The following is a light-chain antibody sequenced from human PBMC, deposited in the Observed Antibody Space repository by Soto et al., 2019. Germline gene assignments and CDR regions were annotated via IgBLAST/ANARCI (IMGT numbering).Light chain of an antibody. V-gene: IGKV1-8*01. CDR1: QGISSY. Sequence: AIRMTQSPSSFSASTGDRVTITCRASQGISSYLAWYQQKPGKAPKLLIYAASTLQSGVPSRFSGSGSGTDDTLTIICLQSEDFATYYCQQYYSYPRTFGQGTKVEIK. J-gene: IGKJ1*01. CDR2: AAS. CDR3: QQYYSYPRT.